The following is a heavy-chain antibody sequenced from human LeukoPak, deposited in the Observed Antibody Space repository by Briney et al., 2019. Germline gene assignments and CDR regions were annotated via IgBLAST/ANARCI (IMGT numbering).Heavy chain of an antibody. CDR3: ARGDIVVVPAAIFV. D-gene: IGHD2-2*01. Sequence: SETLSLTCTVSGGSISSYYWSWIRQPPGKGLEWIGYIYYSGSTNYNPSLKSRVTISVDTSKNQFSLKLSSVTAADTAVYYCARGDIVVVPAAIFVWGQGTMVTVSS. CDR2: IYYSGST. V-gene: IGHV4-59*08. CDR1: GGSISSYY. J-gene: IGHJ3*01.